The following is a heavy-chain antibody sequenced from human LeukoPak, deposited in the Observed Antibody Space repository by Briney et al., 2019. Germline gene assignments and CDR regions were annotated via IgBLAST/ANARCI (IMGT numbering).Heavy chain of an antibody. V-gene: IGHV4-61*02. J-gene: IGHJ6*03. CDR3: ARDQDYYYYYYTDV. CDR2: IYTSGST. CDR1: GGSISSGSYY. Sequence: SQTLSLTCTVSGGSISSGSYYWSWIRQPAGKGLEWIGRIYTSGSTNYNPSLKSRVTISVDTSKNQFSLKLSSVTAADTAVYYCARDQDYYYYYYTDVWGKGTTVTVSS.